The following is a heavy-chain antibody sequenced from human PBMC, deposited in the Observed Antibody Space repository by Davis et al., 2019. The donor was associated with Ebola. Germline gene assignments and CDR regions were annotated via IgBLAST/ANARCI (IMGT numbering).Heavy chain of an antibody. CDR1: GYSFTTYW. J-gene: IGHJ4*02. CDR2: IYPGDSDT. D-gene: IGHD2-21*01. V-gene: IGHV5-51*01. CDR3: ARQWPHKYYFDY. Sequence: GGSLRLSCKGSGYSFTTYWIAWVRQMPGNGLEWMGTIYPGDSDTRYSPSFQGQVTISADKSISTAYLQWSSLKASDTAMYYCARQWPHKYYFDYWGQGTLVTVSS.